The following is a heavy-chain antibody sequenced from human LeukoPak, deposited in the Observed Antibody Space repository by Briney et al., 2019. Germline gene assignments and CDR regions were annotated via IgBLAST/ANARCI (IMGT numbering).Heavy chain of an antibody. CDR1: TFTFSSFA. Sequence: GGSLRLSCAASTFTFSSFAMSWVRQAPGKGLEWLATISHYGDNTYYADSVKGRFIISRDNSQNTLYLQVDSLRAEDTALYYCAKEGGGCIYGVCYFDAFDMWGQGTMVTVSS. CDR3: AKEGGGCIYGVCYFDAFDM. CDR2: ISHYGDNT. V-gene: IGHV3-23*01. D-gene: IGHD2-8*01. J-gene: IGHJ3*02.